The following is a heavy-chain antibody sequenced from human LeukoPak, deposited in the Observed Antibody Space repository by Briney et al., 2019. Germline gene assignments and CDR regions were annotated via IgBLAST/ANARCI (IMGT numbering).Heavy chain of an antibody. CDR1: GGSIRSYY. V-gene: IGHV4-59*08. D-gene: IGHD6-13*01. CDR2: IYYSGST. J-gene: IGHJ5*02. Sequence: SETLSLTCTVSGGSIRSYYWSWIRQPPGKGLEWIAYIYYSGSTNYNPSLKSRVTISVDTSKNQFSLKLSSVTAADTAVYYCARVYKSSWYLNWFDPWGQGTLVTVSS. CDR3: ARVYKSSWYLNWFDP.